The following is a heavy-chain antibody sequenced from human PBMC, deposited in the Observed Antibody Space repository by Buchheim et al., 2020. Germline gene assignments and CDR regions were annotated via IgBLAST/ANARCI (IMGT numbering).Heavy chain of an antibody. CDR1: GGSISSGDYY. Sequence: QVQLQESGPGLVKPSQTLSLTCTVSGGSISSGDYYWSWIRQPPGKGLEWIGYIYYSGSTYYNPSLKSRVTISVDTSKNQFSLKLSSVTAADTAVYYCARGRTKRGGYCTNGVCYNWFDPWGQGTL. D-gene: IGHD2-8*01. V-gene: IGHV4-30-4*01. J-gene: IGHJ5*02. CDR2: IYYSGST. CDR3: ARGRTKRGGYCTNGVCYNWFDP.